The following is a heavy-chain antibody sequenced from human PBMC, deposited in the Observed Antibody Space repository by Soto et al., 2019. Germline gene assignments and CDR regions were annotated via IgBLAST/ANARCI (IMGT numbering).Heavy chain of an antibody. D-gene: IGHD3-3*01. Sequence: QVQLVQSGAEVKKPGSSVKVSCKASGGTFSSYAISWVRQAPGQGLEWMGGIIPIFGTANYAQKFQGRVTINADESTSTAYMELSSLRSEDTAVYYCARDSPRITIFGVVTRGWFDPWGQGTLVTVSS. CDR3: ARDSPRITIFGVVTRGWFDP. CDR2: IIPIFGTA. CDR1: GGTFSSYA. J-gene: IGHJ5*02. V-gene: IGHV1-69*01.